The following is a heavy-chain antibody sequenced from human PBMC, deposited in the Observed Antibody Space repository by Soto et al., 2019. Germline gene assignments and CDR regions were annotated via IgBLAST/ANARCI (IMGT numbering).Heavy chain of an antibody. CDR3: AKVFGEVGSNIDY. D-gene: IGHD1-26*01. CDR1: GGSFSGYY. Sequence: KPSETLSLTCAVYGGSFSGYYWSWIRQPPGKGLEWIWEINHGGNTNYNPSLKSRVTISLDTSKSQFSLKLSSVTAADTAVYYCAKVFGEVGSNIDYWGQGTLVTVSS. CDR2: INHGGNT. V-gene: IGHV4-34*01. J-gene: IGHJ4*02.